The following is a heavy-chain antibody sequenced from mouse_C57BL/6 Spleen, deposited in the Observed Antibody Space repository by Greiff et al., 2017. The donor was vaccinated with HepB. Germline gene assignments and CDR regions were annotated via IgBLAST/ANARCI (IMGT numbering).Heavy chain of an antibody. CDR3: ARDYGSSRAMDY. D-gene: IGHD1-1*01. J-gene: IGHJ4*01. V-gene: IGHV1-52*01. Sequence: QVQLQQPGAELVRPGSSVKLSCKASGYTFTSYWMHWVKQRPIQGLEWIGNIDPSDSETHYNQKFKDKATLTVYKSSSTAYMQLSSLTSEDSAVYYCARDYGSSRAMDYWGQGTSVTVSS. CDR2: IDPSDSET. CDR1: GYTFTSYW.